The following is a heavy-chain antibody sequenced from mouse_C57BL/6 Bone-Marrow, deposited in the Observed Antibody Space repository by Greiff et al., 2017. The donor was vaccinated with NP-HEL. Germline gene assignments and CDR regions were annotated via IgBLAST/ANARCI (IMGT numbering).Heavy chain of an antibody. CDR2: IWSGGST. J-gene: IGHJ3*01. CDR3: ARGLYGRTFAD. V-gene: IGHV2-2*01. Sequence: QVQLQQSGPGLVQPSQSLSITCPVSGFSFTSYCVHWVRQSPGKGLAWLGVIWSGGSTASNAAFISRLSIINDNTKSQVFFKMNSLQADDIAIYYCARGLYGRTFADWGQGTLVTVSA. CDR1: GFSFTSYC. D-gene: IGHD1-1*01.